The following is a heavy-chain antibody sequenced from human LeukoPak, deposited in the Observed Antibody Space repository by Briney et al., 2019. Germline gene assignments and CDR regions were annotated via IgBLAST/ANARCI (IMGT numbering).Heavy chain of an antibody. Sequence: SETLSLTCTVSGGSISSYYWSWIRQPPGKGLEWIGYIYYSGSTNYNPSLKSRVTISVDTSKNQFSLKLSSVTAADTAVYYCARVGGYDYVWGSYLYYFDYWGQGTLVTVSS. CDR1: GGSISSYY. D-gene: IGHD3-16*01. J-gene: IGHJ4*02. CDR3: ARVGGYDYVWGSYLYYFDY. CDR2: IYYSGST. V-gene: IGHV4-59*01.